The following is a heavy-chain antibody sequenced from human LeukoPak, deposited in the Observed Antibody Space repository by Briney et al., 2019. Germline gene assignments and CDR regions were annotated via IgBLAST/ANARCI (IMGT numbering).Heavy chain of an antibody. Sequence: SETLSLTCTVSGGSISSYYWSWIRQPPGKGLEWIGYIYYSGSTNYNPSLKSRVTISVDTSKNQFSLKLSSVTAADTAVYYCARVLPGSYLHWFDPWGQGTLVTVSS. CDR3: ARVLPGSYLHWFDP. V-gene: IGHV4-59*12. CDR1: GGSISSYY. CDR2: IYYSGST. D-gene: IGHD3-10*01. J-gene: IGHJ5*02.